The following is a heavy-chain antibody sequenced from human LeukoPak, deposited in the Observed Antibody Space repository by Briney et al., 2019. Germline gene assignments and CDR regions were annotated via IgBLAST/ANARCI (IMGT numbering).Heavy chain of an antibody. CDR3: ARDTSDSWYDIFGDY. CDR2: ISGNTGNT. D-gene: IGHD6-13*01. Sequence: GASVKVSCKASGYSFIGYGISWVRPAPGQGLEWMEWISGNTGNTDYSEKFQGRVTMTKDTSTTPAYLELRGLRADDTAMYYCARDTSDSWYDIFGDYWGQGTLVTVSS. J-gene: IGHJ4*02. V-gene: IGHV1-18*01. CDR1: GYSFIGYG.